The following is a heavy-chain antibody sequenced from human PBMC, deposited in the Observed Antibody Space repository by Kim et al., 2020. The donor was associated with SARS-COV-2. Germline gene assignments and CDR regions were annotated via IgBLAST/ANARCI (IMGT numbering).Heavy chain of an antibody. V-gene: IGHV4-59*13. Sequence: SETLSLTCNVSDSSIVGYHWSWIRQPPGKGLEWIGYIQYRGTTNYNPSNYSPSLKGRVSISVDTATMQFSLRLSFVTAADTAVYYCARLGTTGRSCSGGSCYAEYWGQGTLVTVAS. CDR3: ARLGTTGRSCSGGSCYAEY. CDR1: DSSIVGYH. D-gene: IGHD2-15*01. J-gene: IGHJ4*02. CDR2: IQYRGTT.